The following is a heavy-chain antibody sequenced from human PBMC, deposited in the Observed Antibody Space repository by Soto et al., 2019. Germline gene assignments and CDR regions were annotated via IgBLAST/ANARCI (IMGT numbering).Heavy chain of an antibody. Sequence: PGGSLRLSCAASGFTFSSYWMSWVRQAPGKGLEWVANIRQDGNEKYYVDSVRGRFTISRDNAKNSLFLQMNSLRAEDTAVYYCGRAARTFDYWGQGTLVTVSS. CDR2: IRQDGNEK. V-gene: IGHV3-7*04. CDR1: GFTFSSYW. CDR3: GRAARTFDY. J-gene: IGHJ4*02.